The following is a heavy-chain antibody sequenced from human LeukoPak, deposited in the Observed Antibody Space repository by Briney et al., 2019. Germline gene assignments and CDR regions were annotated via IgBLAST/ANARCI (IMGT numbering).Heavy chain of an antibody. CDR3: ATDAGATGRRTHRLPFDY. V-gene: IGHV1-24*01. CDR2: FDPEDGET. D-gene: IGHD1-26*01. CDR1: GYTLTELS. J-gene: IGHJ4*02. Sequence: ASVKVSCKVSGYTLTELSMHWVRQAPGKGLEWMGGFDPEDGETIYAQKFQGRVTMTEDTSTDTAYMELSSLRSEDTAVYYCATDAGATGRRTHRLPFDYWGQGTLVTVSS.